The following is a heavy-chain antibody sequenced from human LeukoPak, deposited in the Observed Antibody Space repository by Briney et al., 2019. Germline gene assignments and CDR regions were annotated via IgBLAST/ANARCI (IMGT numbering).Heavy chain of an antibody. V-gene: IGHV1-2*02. Sequence: ASVKVSCKASGYTFTGYYMHWVRQAPGQGLEWMGWINPNSGGTNYAQKFQGRVTMTRDTSISTAYMELSRLRSDDTAVYYCARDFRGYDFWSDYYDYWGQGTLVTVSS. CDR1: GYTFTGYY. D-gene: IGHD3-3*01. CDR2: INPNSGGT. CDR3: ARDFRGYDFWSDYYDY. J-gene: IGHJ4*02.